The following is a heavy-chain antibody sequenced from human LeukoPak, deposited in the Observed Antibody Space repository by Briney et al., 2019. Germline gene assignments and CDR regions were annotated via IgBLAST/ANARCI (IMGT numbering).Heavy chain of an antibody. CDR1: GGSFSGYY. V-gene: IGHV4-34*01. CDR2: INHSGST. CDR3: ARSNYVWGSYRPRQSDAFDI. D-gene: IGHD3-16*02. Sequence: SETLSLTRAVYGGSFSGYYWSWIRQPPGKGLEWIGEINHSGSTNYNPSLKSRVTISVDTSKNQFSLKLSSVTAADTAVYYCARSNYVWGSYRPRQSDAFDIWGQGTMVTVSS. J-gene: IGHJ3*02.